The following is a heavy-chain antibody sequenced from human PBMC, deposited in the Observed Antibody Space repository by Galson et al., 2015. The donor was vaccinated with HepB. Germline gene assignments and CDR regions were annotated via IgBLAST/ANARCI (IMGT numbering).Heavy chain of an antibody. V-gene: IGHV1-18*01. CDR3: ARVLYYYDSSGYYGNFDY. J-gene: IGHJ4*02. Sequence: SVKVSCKASGYTFTSYGISWVRQAPGQGLEWMGWISAYNGNTNYAQKLQGRVTMTTDTSTSTAYMELRSLRSDDTAVYYCARVLYYYDSSGYYGNFDYWGQGTLVTVSS. CDR1: GYTFTSYG. D-gene: IGHD3-22*01. CDR2: ISAYNGNT.